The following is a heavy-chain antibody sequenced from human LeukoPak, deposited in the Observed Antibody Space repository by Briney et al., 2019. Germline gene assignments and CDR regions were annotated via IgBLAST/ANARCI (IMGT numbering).Heavy chain of an antibody. J-gene: IGHJ3*02. D-gene: IGHD1-26*01. V-gene: IGHV1-69*04. CDR2: IIPILGIA. Sequence: SVKVSCKASGGTFSSYAISWVRQAPGQGLEWMGRIIPILGIANYAQKFQGRVTITADKSTSTAYMELSSLRSEDTAVYYCARGKMGAPDAFDIWGQGTMVTVSS. CDR3: ARGKMGAPDAFDI. CDR1: GGTFSSYA.